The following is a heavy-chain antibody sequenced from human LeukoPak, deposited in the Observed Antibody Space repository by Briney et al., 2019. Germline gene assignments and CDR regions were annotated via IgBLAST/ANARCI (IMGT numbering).Heavy chain of an antibody. CDR2: IYYSGST. D-gene: IGHD6-19*01. CDR3: ASLAVAGLSEGY. Sequence: SKTLSLTCTVSGGSISSDSYYWAWIRQPPGKGLEWIASIYYSGSTYYNPSLKSRVTISVDTSRNQFSLKLSSVTAADTAVYYCASLAVAGLSEGYWGQGTLVTVSS. V-gene: IGHV4-39*01. J-gene: IGHJ4*02. CDR1: GGSISSDSYY.